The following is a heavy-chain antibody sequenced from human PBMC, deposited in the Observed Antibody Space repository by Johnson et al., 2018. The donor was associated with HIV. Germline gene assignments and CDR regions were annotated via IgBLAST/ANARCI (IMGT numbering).Heavy chain of an antibody. J-gene: IGHJ3*02. V-gene: IGHV3-23*04. Sequence: VLLVESGGGLVQPGGSLRLSCAASGFTFSSYAMSWVRQAPGKGLEWVSAISGSGGSTYYADSVKGRFTISRDNSKNTLYLQMNSLRAEDTAVYYCATPRLGYCRSTSCSSPIDAFDIWGQGTMVTVSS. CDR3: ATPRLGYCRSTSCSSPIDAFDI. D-gene: IGHD2-2*01. CDR1: GFTFSSYA. CDR2: ISGSGGST.